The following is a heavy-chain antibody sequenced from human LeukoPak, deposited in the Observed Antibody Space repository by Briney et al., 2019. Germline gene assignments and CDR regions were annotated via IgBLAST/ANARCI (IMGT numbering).Heavy chain of an antibody. Sequence: SETLSLTCAVYGGSFSGYYWSWIRQPPGKGLEWIGEINHSGSTNYNPSLKSRVTILVDTSKNQFSLKLSSVTAADTAVYYCARGTYSSSWYIWFDPWGQGTLITVSS. CDR2: INHSGST. V-gene: IGHV4-34*01. D-gene: IGHD6-13*01. J-gene: IGHJ5*02. CDR1: GGSFSGYY. CDR3: ARGTYSSSWYIWFDP.